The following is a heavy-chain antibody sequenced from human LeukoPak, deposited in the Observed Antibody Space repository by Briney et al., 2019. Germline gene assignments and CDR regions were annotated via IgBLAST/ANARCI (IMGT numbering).Heavy chain of an antibody. CDR1: GFSFSSYA. V-gene: IGHV3-33*06. CDR2: IWYDGSNQ. D-gene: IGHD4-17*01. Sequence: GRSLRLSCAASGFSFSSYAMHWVRQAPGKGLEWVAVIWYDGSNQYYADSVRGRFTISRDNSKNTLHLQMNSLRAEDTAAYYCVKSGPNFGDLPSEYYFDFWGQGTLVTVSS. J-gene: IGHJ4*02. CDR3: VKSGPNFGDLPSEYYFDF.